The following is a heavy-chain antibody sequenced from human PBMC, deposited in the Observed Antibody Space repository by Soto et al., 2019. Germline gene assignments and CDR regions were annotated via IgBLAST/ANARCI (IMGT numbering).Heavy chain of an antibody. Sequence: ASVKVSCKASGYTFTSCDINWVRQATGQGLEWMGWMNPNSGNTGYAQKFQGRVTMTRNTSISTAYMELSSLRSEDTAVYYCASGIVVVVAADDAFDIWGQGTMVTVSS. CDR2: MNPNSGNT. CDR1: GYTFTSCD. V-gene: IGHV1-8*01. D-gene: IGHD2-15*01. CDR3: ASGIVVVVAADDAFDI. J-gene: IGHJ3*02.